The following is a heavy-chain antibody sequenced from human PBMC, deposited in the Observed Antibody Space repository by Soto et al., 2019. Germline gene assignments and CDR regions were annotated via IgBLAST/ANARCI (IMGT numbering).Heavy chain of an antibody. CDR3: ARDPAP. CDR1: GGSITRGGSY. Sequence: SETLSLTCTVSGGSITRGGSYWSWIRQHPGKGLEWIGYIYNSGTTYYNPSLKSRVTISVDTSKNQFSLKLTSVTAADTAVYYCARDPAPWGQGTLVTVSS. J-gene: IGHJ5*02. CDR2: IYNSGTT. V-gene: IGHV4-31*03.